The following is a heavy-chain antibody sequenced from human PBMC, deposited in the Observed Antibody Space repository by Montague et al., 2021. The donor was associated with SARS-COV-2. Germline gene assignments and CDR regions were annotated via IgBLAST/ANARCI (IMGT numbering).Heavy chain of an antibody. D-gene: IGHD6-19*01. Sequence: YAWKRLYNSSLKSRVAITVHTSKNHFSLKLSTVTDADTAVSYCARTVGSYDAFDVWGQGTMVTVYS. CDR2: YAWKR. J-gene: IGHJ3*01. V-gene: IGHV4-39*02. CDR3: ARTVGSYDAFDV.